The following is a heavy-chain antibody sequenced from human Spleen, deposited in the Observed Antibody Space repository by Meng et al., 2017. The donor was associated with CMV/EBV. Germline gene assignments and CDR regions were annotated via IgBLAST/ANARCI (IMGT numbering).Heavy chain of an antibody. D-gene: IGHD3-22*01. CDR1: VSDGRFC. J-gene: IGHJ3*02. CDR2: IYYSGST. V-gene: IGHV4-61*01. CDR3: ARSHYYESSGDHEGFDI. Sequence: VSDGRFCWSWIRQPPGKGLEWVGYIYYSGSTKYNPSLKSRVTISVDTSKNQFSLNLRSVTAADTAVYYCARSHYYESSGDHEGFDIWGRGTMVTVSS.